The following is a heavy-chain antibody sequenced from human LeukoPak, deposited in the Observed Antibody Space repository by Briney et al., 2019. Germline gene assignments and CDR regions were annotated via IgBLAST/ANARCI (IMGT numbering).Heavy chain of an antibody. CDR2: IYTSGST. D-gene: IGHD3-22*01. V-gene: IGHV4-4*09. CDR1: GGSISSYY. Sequence: PSETLSLTCTVSGGSISSYYWSWIRQPPGKGLEWIGYIYTSGSTNYNPSLKSRVTISVDTSKNQFSLKLSSVTAADTAVYYCARQLRGITMIVVEGAFDIWGQGTMVTVSS. J-gene: IGHJ3*02. CDR3: ARQLRGITMIVVEGAFDI.